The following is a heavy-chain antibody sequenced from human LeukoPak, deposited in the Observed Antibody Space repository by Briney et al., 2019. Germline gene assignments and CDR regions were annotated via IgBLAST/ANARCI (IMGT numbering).Heavy chain of an antibody. Sequence: PSETLSLTCTVSGGSISNYYWNWIRQPAGKGLEWIGRIDTSWSTNYNPSLKSRVTMSVDTSKNQFSLKVTSVTAADTAVYYCVRVCGSATNCRLCGFDIWGQGTVVTVSS. J-gene: IGHJ3*02. V-gene: IGHV4-4*07. CDR3: VRVCGSATNCRLCGFDI. CDR1: GGSISNYY. CDR2: IDTSWST. D-gene: IGHD3-10*01.